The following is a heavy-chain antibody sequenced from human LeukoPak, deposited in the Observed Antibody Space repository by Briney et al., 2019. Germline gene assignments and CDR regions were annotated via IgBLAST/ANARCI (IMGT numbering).Heavy chain of an antibody. V-gene: IGHV3-21*01. J-gene: IGHJ5*02. CDR3: AREGRESSSWYPRWFDP. CDR1: GFTFSSYS. Sequence: GGSLRLSCAASGFTFSSYSMNWVRQAPGKGLEWVSSISSSSSYIYYADSVKGRFTISRDNAKNSLYLQMNSLRAEDTAVYYCAREGRESSSWYPRWFDPWGQGTLVTVSS. D-gene: IGHD6-13*01. CDR2: ISSSSSYI.